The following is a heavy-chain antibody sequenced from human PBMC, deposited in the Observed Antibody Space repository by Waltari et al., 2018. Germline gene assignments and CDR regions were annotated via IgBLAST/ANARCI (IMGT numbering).Heavy chain of an antibody. J-gene: IGHJ4*02. CDR1: GFTFSSYS. V-gene: IGHV3-21*01. CDR2: ISRSSSYI. CDR3: ARVKQQLVSH. D-gene: IGHD6-13*01. Sequence: EVQLVESGGGLVKPGGSLRLSCAASGFTFSSYSMNWVRQAPGKGLECVSSISRSSSYIYYADSVKGRFTISRDNAKNSLYLQMNSLRAEDTAVYYCARVKQQLVSHWGQGTLVTVSS.